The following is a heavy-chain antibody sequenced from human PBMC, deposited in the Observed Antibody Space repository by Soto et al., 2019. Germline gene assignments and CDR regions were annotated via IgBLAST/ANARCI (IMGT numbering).Heavy chain of an antibody. Sequence: HPGGSLRLSCAASGFTFSSYAMSWVRQAPGKWLEWVSAISGSGGSTYYADSVKGRFTISRDNSKNTLYLQMNSLRAEDTAVYYCAKQTTMVRGVPFFYYYGMDVWGQGXTVTVYS. D-gene: IGHD3-10*01. CDR1: GFTFSSYA. J-gene: IGHJ6*02. CDR2: ISGSGGST. V-gene: IGHV3-23*01. CDR3: AKQTTMVRGVPFFYYYGMDV.